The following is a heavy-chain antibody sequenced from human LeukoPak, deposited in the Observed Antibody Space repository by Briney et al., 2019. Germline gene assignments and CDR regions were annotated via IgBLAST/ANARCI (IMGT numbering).Heavy chain of an antibody. CDR1: ADSTLSHY. V-gene: IGHV4-59*11. D-gene: IGHD6-19*01. Sequence: SETLSLTCTVSADSTLSHYWTWLRQAPGTGLEWIGNVHHSGNTNLNPSLKSRVTISLGMSRKQFSLKVTSMTAADTAVYYCARAIGWYPYYFDSWGQGTLVTVSS. CDR3: ARAIGWYPYYFDS. J-gene: IGHJ4*02. CDR2: VHHSGNT.